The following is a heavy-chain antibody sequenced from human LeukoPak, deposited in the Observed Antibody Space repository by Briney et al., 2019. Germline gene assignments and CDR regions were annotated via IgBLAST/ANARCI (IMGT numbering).Heavy chain of an antibody. J-gene: IGHJ5*02. CDR1: GGSISSSSYY. D-gene: IGHD3-22*01. Sequence: SETLSLTCTVSGGSISSSSYYWGWIRQPPGKGLEWIGSIYYSGSTYYNPSLKSRVTISVDTSKNQFPLKLSSVTAADTAVYYCARDNRIVVVPSNWFDPWGQGTLVTVSS. CDR3: ARDNRIVVVPSNWFDP. V-gene: IGHV4-39*02. CDR2: IYYSGST.